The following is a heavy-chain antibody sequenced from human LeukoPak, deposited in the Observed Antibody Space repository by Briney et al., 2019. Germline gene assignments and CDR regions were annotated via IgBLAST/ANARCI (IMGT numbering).Heavy chain of an antibody. CDR3: ARHYGSTTNYYYYYYTDV. Sequence: SETLSLTCTVSGGSISSSSYYWGWIRQPPGKGLEWIGSIYYSGSTYYNPSLKSRVTISVDTSKNQFSLKLSSVTAADTAVHYCARHYGSTTNYYYYYYTDVWGKGTTVTVSS. D-gene: IGHD3-10*01. CDR2: IYYSGST. J-gene: IGHJ6*03. CDR1: GGSISSSSYY. V-gene: IGHV4-39*01.